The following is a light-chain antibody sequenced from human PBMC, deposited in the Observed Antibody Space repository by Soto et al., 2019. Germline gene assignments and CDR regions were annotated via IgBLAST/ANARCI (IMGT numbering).Light chain of an antibody. V-gene: IGLV1-51*01. CDR1: SSNIGNNY. Sequence: QSVLTQPPSVSAAPGQKVTISCSGSSSNIGNNYVSWYQQLPGKAPKLLIFDNNKRPSGIPDRFSGSKSGTSATLGITGLQTGDEADYYCGTWDSSLSAGGVFGTGTKLTVL. J-gene: IGLJ1*01. CDR2: DNN. CDR3: GTWDSSLSAGGV.